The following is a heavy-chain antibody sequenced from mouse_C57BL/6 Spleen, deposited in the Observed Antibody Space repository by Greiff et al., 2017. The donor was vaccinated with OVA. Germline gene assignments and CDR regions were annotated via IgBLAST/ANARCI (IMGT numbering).Heavy chain of an antibody. Sequence: QVQLQQSGPELVKPGASVKISCKASGYAFSSSWMNWVKQRPGKGLEWIGRIYPGDGDTNYNGKFKGKATLTADKSSSTAYMQLSSLTSEDSAVYFWARSTGTWFAYWGQGTLVTVSA. D-gene: IGHD4-1*01. J-gene: IGHJ3*01. V-gene: IGHV1-82*01. CDR1: GYAFSSSW. CDR2: IYPGDGDT. CDR3: ARSTGTWFAY.